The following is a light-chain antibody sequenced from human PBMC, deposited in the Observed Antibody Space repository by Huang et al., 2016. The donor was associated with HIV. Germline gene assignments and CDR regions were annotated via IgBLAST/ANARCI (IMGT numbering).Light chain of an antibody. J-gene: IGKJ1*01. CDR1: QSVLYSSNSKNY. V-gene: IGKV4-1*01. CDR3: QQYCSTPWT. Sequence: DIVMTQSPDSLTVSLGERAIINCKSSQSVLYSSNSKNYLAWYQQIPGQPTKLLMYRASTRESGVPDRFNGSGASTDFTLAISSVQAEDVAVYYCQQYCSTPWTFGQGTKMEIK. CDR2: RAS.